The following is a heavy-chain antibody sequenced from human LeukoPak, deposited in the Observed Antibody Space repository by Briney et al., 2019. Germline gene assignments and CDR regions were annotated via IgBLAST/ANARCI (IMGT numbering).Heavy chain of an antibody. CDR3: ARFRSGWYMDY. J-gene: IGHJ4*02. D-gene: IGHD6-19*01. V-gene: IGHV3-9*01. Sequence: GGSLRLSCAASGFTFDDYAMHWVRQAPGKGLDWVSGIGWNGGGIVYADSVKGRFTISRDDSKNTLFLQMSSLRVEDTAVYYCARFRSGWYMDYWGQGTLVTVSS. CDR2: IGWNGGGI. CDR1: GFTFDDYA.